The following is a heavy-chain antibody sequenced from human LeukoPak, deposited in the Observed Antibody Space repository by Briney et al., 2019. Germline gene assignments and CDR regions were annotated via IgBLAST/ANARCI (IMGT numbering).Heavy chain of an antibody. CDR2: IRYDGSNK. D-gene: IGHD2-2*01. V-gene: IGHV3-30*02. Sequence: GGSLRLSCAASGFTISSYGMHWVRQAPGKGLEWVAFIRYDGSNKYYADSVKGRFTISRDNSKNTLYLQMNSLRAEDTAVYYCAKVYCSSTSCEGNWFDPWGQGTLVTVSS. CDR1: GFTISSYG. CDR3: AKVYCSSTSCEGNWFDP. J-gene: IGHJ5*02.